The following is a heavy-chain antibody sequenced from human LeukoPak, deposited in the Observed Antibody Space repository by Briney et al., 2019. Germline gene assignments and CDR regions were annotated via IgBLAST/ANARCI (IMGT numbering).Heavy chain of an antibody. D-gene: IGHD6-19*01. Sequence: GGSLRLSCAASGFIFSSYAMTWVRQAPGKGLEWVTGIRDGGDDTAYYADSVKGRFTISRDNSKNTLYLQMSSLRAEDTAVYYCARVFSSAWFLDFWGQGTLVTASS. CDR2: IRDGGDDTA. J-gene: IGHJ4*02. CDR3: ARVFSSAWFLDF. CDR1: GFIFSSYA. V-gene: IGHV3-23*01.